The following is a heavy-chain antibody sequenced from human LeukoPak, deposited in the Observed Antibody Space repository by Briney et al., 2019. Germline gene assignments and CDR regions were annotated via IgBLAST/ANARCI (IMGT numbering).Heavy chain of an antibody. J-gene: IGHJ4*02. Sequence: GRSLRPSRAASGFTFDDYGMSCVSQAPRKGLEWVSGINWNGGSTGYADSVKGRFTISRDNAKYSLYLQMNSLRAEDTALYYCARGTLKSAATDFDYWGQGTLVTVSS. CDR2: INWNGGST. CDR1: GFTFDDYG. CDR3: ARGTLKSAATDFDY. D-gene: IGHD6-13*01. V-gene: IGHV3-20*04.